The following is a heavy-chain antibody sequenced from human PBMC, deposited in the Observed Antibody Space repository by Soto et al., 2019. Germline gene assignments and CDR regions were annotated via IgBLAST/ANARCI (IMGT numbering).Heavy chain of an antibody. V-gene: IGHV4-31*11. CDR3: VRDFEGYENGP. Sequence: SETLSLTCVVSGAYISGADSYWIWIRKPPGKGLEWLGYIAYSGDTYYNPSLSRRVTISADRSENKFSLTLKSVTAAVTAVYFFVRDFEGYENGPWGEGTSVTVAS. J-gene: IGHJ5*02. CDR1: GAYISGADSY. CDR2: IAYSGDT. D-gene: IGHD3-9*01.